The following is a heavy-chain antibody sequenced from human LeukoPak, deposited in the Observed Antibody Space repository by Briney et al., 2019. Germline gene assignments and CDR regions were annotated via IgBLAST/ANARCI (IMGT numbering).Heavy chain of an antibody. Sequence: GGSLRLSCAASGFTFSSYSMNWVRQAPGEGLEWVSSISSSSSYIYYAASVKGRFTIYRDNAKNSLYLQMNSLRAEDKAVYYCASSSWPVVDYWGQGTLVTVSS. D-gene: IGHD6-13*01. CDR1: GFTFSSYS. CDR3: ASSSWPVVDY. J-gene: IGHJ4*02. CDR2: ISSSSSYI. V-gene: IGHV3-21*01.